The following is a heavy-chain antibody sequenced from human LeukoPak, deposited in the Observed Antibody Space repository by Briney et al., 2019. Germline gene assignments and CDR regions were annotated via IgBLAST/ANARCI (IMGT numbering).Heavy chain of an antibody. D-gene: IGHD5-24*01. V-gene: IGHV4-59*07. CDR1: GGSINGYY. CDR2: MYYSGGT. Sequence: PSDTLSLTCTVSGGSINGYYWSWIRQPTGQGLEWISHMYYSGGTNYYPSLKSRVTISVDTSKNQFSLKLSSVTAADTAVYYCVRRCQDAYTLYCFDYWGQGTLVTVSS. J-gene: IGHJ4*02. CDR3: VRRCQDAYTLYCFDY.